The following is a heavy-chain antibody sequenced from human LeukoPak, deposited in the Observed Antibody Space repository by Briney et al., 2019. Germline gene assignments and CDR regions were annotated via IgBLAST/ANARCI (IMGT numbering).Heavy chain of an antibody. J-gene: IGHJ5*02. V-gene: IGHV4-30-4*07. CDR2: IYYSGNT. CDR3: TGTHVVTATVDL. Sequence: PSETLSLTCAVSGGSVNSGTHSWSWIRQPPGKGLEYIGYIYYSGNTYYNPSLKSRLSISIETSKKQFSLRLSSVTAADTAVYFCTGTHVVTATVDLWGQGTLVTVSS. CDR1: GGSVNSGTHS. D-gene: IGHD4-23*01.